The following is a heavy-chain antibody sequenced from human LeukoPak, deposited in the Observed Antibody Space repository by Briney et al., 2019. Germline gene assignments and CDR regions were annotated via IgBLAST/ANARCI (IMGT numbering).Heavy chain of an antibody. CDR1: RFTFSSYA. D-gene: IGHD3-10*01. CDR2: ISGSGGST. J-gene: IGHJ4*02. V-gene: IGHV3-23*01. Sequence: GGALRLSCAASRFTFSSYAMSWVRQAPGKGLEWVSAISGSGGSTYYADSVKGRFTISRDNSKNTLYLQMNSLRAEDTAVYYCAKRITMVRGVISNPFFDYWGQGTLVTVSS. CDR3: AKRITMVRGVISNPFFDY.